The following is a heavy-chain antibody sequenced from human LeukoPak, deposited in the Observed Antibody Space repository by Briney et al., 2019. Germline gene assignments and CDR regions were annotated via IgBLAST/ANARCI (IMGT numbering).Heavy chain of an antibody. CDR3: ARMSPMVRGVTNYFDY. Sequence: GESLKISCKGSGYSFTSYWIGWVRQMPGKGLEWMGIIYPGDSDIRYSPSFQGQVTISAGKSISTAYLQWSSLKASDTAMYYCARMSPMVRGVTNYFDYWGQGTLVTVSS. V-gene: IGHV5-51*01. D-gene: IGHD3-10*01. CDR1: GYSFTSYW. CDR2: IYPGDSDI. J-gene: IGHJ4*02.